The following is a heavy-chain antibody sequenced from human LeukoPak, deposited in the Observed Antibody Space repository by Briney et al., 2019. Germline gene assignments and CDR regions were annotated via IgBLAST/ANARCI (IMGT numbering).Heavy chain of an antibody. V-gene: IGHV1-2*02. CDR1: VYTFTGYY. D-gene: IGHD4-17*01. J-gene: IGHJ4*02. CDR2: INPNSGGT. Sequence: ASVTVSCKASVYTFTGYYMHWVRQAPGQGLAWMGWINPNSGGTNYAQKFQGRVTMTRDTSISTAYMELSRLRSDDTAVYYCAREGADYGDYNLDYWGQGTLVTVSS. CDR3: AREGADYGDYNLDY.